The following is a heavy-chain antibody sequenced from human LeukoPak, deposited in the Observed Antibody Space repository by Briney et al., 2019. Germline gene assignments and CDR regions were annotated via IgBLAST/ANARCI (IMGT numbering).Heavy chain of an antibody. Sequence: SETLSLTCAVYGGSFSGYYWSWIRKPPGKGLEWIGEINHSGSTNYNPSLKSRVTISVDTSKNQFSLKLSSVTAADTAVYYCAREGWRARFDPWGQGTLVTVSS. J-gene: IGHJ5*02. CDR1: GGSFSGYY. D-gene: IGHD2-15*01. CDR2: INHSGST. V-gene: IGHV4-34*01. CDR3: AREGWRARFDP.